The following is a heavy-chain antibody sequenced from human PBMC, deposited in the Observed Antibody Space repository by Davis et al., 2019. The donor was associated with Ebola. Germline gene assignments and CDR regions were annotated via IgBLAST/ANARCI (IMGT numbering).Heavy chain of an antibody. J-gene: IGHJ4*02. Sequence: GGSLRLSCAASGFTVSSNYMSWVRQAPGKGPEWVSVIYSGGSTYYADSVKGRFTISRDNSKNTLHLQMNSLRAEDTAVYYCAKDGRVRGSMGYWGQGTLVTVSS. CDR3: AKDGRVRGSMGY. CDR1: GFTVSSNY. D-gene: IGHD3-10*01. V-gene: IGHV3-66*01. CDR2: IYSGGST.